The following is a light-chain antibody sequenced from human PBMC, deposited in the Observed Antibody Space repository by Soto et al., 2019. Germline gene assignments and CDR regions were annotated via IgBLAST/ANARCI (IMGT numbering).Light chain of an antibody. CDR3: HVWDSGSAHHV. Sequence: ELTQPPSVSVAPGQTARITCGGSNIGSKSVHWYQQKPGQAPMMVVCANSDRPSGIPERFSGSNSANTATLTISRVEAGDEADYYCHVWDSGSAHHVFGTGTKLTVL. V-gene: IGLV3-21*02. CDR2: ANS. J-gene: IGLJ1*01. CDR1: NIGSKS.